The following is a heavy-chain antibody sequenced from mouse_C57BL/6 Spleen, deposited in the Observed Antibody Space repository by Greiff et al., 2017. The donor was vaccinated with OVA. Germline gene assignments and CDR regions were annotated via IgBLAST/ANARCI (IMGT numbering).Heavy chain of an antibody. Sequence: QVQLQQSGAELVKPGASVKMSCTASGYTFTSYWITWVKQRPGPGLEWIGDIYPGSGSTNYNEQFKSKATLTVDTSSSTAYMQLSSLTTEDAAVYYCASDGSRYAMDYWGQGTSVTVSA. V-gene: IGHV1-55*01. CDR2: IYPGSGST. J-gene: IGHJ4*01. CDR1: GYTFTSYW. CDR3: ASDGSRYAMDY. D-gene: IGHD1-1*01.